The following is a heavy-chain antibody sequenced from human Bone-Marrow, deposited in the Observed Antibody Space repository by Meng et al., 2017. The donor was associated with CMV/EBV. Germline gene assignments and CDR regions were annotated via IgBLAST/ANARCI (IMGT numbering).Heavy chain of an antibody. Sequence: ASVKVSCKAPGYTFTSYDINWVRQATGQGLEWMGWMNPNSGNTGYAQKFQGRVTMTRNTSISTAYMELSSLRSEDTAVYYCARGTYSSSSFGFYYYYYGMDVWGQGPTVTVSS. CDR3: ARGTYSSSSFGFYYYYYGMDV. D-gene: IGHD6-6*01. CDR1: GYTFTSYD. CDR2: MNPNSGNT. J-gene: IGHJ6*02. V-gene: IGHV1-8*01.